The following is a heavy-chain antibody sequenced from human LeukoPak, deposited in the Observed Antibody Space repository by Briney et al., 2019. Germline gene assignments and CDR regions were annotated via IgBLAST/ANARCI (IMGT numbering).Heavy chain of an antibody. D-gene: IGHD1-26*01. CDR1: GFTFSNYW. J-gene: IGHJ4*02. CDR2: ISGGGGST. V-gene: IGHV3-23*01. Sequence: GGSLRLSCAASGFTFSNYWMHWVRQAPGKGLEWVSTISGGGGSTYYADSVKGRFTISRDNSKNTLYLQVNSLRAEDTAVYYCAKGGKWDVTPFDYWGQGTLVTVSS. CDR3: AKGGKWDVTPFDY.